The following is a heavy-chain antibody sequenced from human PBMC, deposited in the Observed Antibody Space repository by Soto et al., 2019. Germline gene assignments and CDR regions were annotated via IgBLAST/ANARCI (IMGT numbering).Heavy chain of an antibody. Sequence: EVQLVESGRGLVQPGGSLRLSCAASGFAFSSCWMHWVRQVPGKGLVWVPRIDPYETGITYAESVQGRLTISRDNAKNTLYLKMNSLRSEETAVYYCTSHTFGARDSWGQGTLVTVSA. CDR1: GFAFSSCW. CDR2: IDPYETGI. CDR3: TSHTFGARDS. V-gene: IGHV3-74*01. D-gene: IGHD3-10*01. J-gene: IGHJ4*02.